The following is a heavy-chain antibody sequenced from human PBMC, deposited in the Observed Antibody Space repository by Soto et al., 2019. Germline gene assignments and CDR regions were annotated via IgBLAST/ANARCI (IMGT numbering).Heavy chain of an antibody. CDR3: AGLKITMVRGTMGYYYYYGMDV. CDR1: GGSISSSSYY. Sequence: SETLSLTGTVSGGSISSSSYYWGWIRQPPGKVLEWIGIIYYSGSTYYNPSLKSRVTISVDTSKNQFSLKLSSVTAADTAVYYCAGLKITMVRGTMGYYYYYGMDVWGQGTTVTVSS. CDR2: IYYSGST. D-gene: IGHD3-10*01. V-gene: IGHV4-39*01. J-gene: IGHJ6*02.